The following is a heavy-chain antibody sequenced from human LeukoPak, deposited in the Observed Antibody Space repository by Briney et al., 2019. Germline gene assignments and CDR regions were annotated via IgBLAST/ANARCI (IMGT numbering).Heavy chain of an antibody. D-gene: IGHD3-22*01. J-gene: IGHJ3*02. Sequence: PGGSLRLSCAASGFTFSSYGMHWVRQAPGKGLEWVAVIWYDGSNKYYADSVKGRFTISRDNSKNTLYLQMNSLRAEDTAVYHCARDQVRDYDSSGYYLHAFDIWGQGTMVTVSS. V-gene: IGHV3-33*01. CDR1: GFTFSSYG. CDR2: IWYDGSNK. CDR3: ARDQVRDYDSSGYYLHAFDI.